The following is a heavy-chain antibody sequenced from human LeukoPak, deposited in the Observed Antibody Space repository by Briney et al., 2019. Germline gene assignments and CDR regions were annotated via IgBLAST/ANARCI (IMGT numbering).Heavy chain of an antibody. V-gene: IGHV3-53*01. CDR3: ARARTMDGLAFDI. J-gene: IGHJ3*02. CDR1: GITVSSNY. Sequence: GGSLRLSCAASGITVSSNYMSWVRQAPGKGLEWVSVIYSGGSTYYADSVKGRFTISRDNSKNTLYLQMNSLRAEDTAVYYCARARTMDGLAFDIWGQGTMVTVSS. D-gene: IGHD4/OR15-4a*01. CDR2: IYSGGST.